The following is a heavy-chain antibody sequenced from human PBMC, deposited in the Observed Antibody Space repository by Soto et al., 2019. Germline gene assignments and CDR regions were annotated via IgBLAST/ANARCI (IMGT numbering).Heavy chain of an antibody. Sequence: QVQLVQSGAEVREPGASVKVSCKASGYTFTTFYIHWVRQAPGQGPEWLGVMNPSGGRTTYAQRLQGRVTMTRHTSTSTVHMELSSLGTEDTAVYYCARERVGSYSGMDVWGQGTTVTVS. CDR3: ARERVGSYSGMDV. CDR1: GYTFTTFY. CDR2: MNPSGGRT. D-gene: IGHD4-4*01. J-gene: IGHJ6*02. V-gene: IGHV1-46*03.